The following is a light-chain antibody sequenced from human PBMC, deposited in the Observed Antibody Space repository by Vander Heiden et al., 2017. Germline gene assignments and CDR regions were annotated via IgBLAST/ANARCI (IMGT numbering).Light chain of an antibody. CDR3: HQYGGSFLT. CDR1: QSVTTNQ. J-gene: IGKJ4*01. CDR2: DAS. V-gene: IGKV3-20*01. Sequence: EIVLTQSPGTQSLSPGERVTLSCRASQSVTTNQVAWYQQKPGQTPRLLIYDASRRATGIPDRFSGSGSGTDFTLTISRLGPEDFAVYYCHQYGGSFLTFGGGTKVEIK.